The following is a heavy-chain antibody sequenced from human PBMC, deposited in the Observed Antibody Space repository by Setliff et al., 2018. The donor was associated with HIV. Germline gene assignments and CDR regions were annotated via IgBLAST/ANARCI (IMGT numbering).Heavy chain of an antibody. Sequence: PSETLSLTCTVSGGSIRSSSSYWGWIRQPPGKGLEWIGIIYYSGSTYYKPSLKSRVTISVDTSKNHFSLKLSSVTAADTAVYYCASSPRKTGTTSAWGQGTLVTVSS. CDR2: IYYSGST. J-gene: IGHJ5*02. CDR1: GGSIRSSSSY. CDR3: ASSPRKTGTTSA. D-gene: IGHD1-7*01. V-gene: IGHV4-39*02.